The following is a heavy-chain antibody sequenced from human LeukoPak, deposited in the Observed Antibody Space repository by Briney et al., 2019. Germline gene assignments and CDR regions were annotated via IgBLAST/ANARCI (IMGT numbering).Heavy chain of an antibody. CDR3: ARDREDFGVGYYFDY. J-gene: IGHJ4*02. D-gene: IGHD3-3*01. CDR1: GFTFSSYA. Sequence: GGSLRLSCAASGFTFSSYAMHWVRQAPGKGLEYVSAISSSGGSTFYADSVKGRFTISRDNSENTLFLQMDSLRAEDMAVYYCARDREDFGVGYYFDYWGQGTLVTVSS. V-gene: IGHV3-64*02. CDR2: ISSSGGST.